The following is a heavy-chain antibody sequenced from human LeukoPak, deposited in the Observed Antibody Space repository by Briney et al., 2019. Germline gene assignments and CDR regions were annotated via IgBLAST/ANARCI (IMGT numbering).Heavy chain of an antibody. D-gene: IGHD3-10*01. CDR1: DSSIISSEWY. Sequence: SETRSLTFTVSDSSIISSEWYWVCIRQPPGGGLAQVWYKYYRGNTNYNPSLKSRVTMSVDTSKTQFSLKLNSVTAADTAMYYCAGSLGITMVRGVIVDAFDIWGQGTMVVVSS. CDR2: KYYRGNT. CDR3: AGSLGITMVRGVIVDAFDI. J-gene: IGHJ3*02. V-gene: IGHV4-61*05.